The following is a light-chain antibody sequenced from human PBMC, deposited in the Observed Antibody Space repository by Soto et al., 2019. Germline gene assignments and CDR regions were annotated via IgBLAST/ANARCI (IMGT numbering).Light chain of an antibody. CDR3: RSYTSSSTVV. CDR1: SSDVGGYNY. CDR2: DVS. Sequence: QSVLTQPASVSGSPGHSLTISCTGTSSDVGGYNYVSWYQQHPGKAPKLMIYDVSDRPSGVSNRFSGSKSGNTASLTISGLQAEDEADYYCRSYTSSSTVVFGGGTKVNVL. V-gene: IGLV2-14*01. J-gene: IGLJ2*01.